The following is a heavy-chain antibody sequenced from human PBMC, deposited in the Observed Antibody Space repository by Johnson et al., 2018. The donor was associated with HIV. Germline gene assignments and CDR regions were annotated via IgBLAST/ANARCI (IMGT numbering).Heavy chain of an antibody. D-gene: IGHD6-13*01. CDR3: ARDGESQQLPLGDAFDI. CDR2: IYSVDTT. J-gene: IGHJ3*02. CDR1: GFTVSTNY. Sequence: EVQLVESGGGLVQPGGSLRLSCAASGFTVSTNYMSWIRQAPGKGLEWVSVIYSVDTTYYAGSVTGRFTISRDNSKNTLYLQMSSLRVEDTAMYYGARDGESQQLPLGDAFDIWGQGTMVTVSS. V-gene: IGHV3-66*01.